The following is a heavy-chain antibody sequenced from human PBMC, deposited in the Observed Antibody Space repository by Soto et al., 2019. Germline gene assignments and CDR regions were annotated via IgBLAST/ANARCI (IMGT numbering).Heavy chain of an antibody. CDR3: ARLGSSGWYQCSYFHY. V-gene: IGHV4-39*01. J-gene: IGHJ4*02. Sequence: QLQLQESGPGLVKPSETLSLTCSVSGGSITRNNHYWGWIRQSPGKGLEWIGSILYSGSPNYNPSLKSRVTLSVETSKIQFSLKMSSVTAADTARYYCARLGSSGWYQCSYFHYWGQGTLVTVFS. CDR2: ILYSGSP. CDR1: GGSITRNNHY. D-gene: IGHD6-19*01.